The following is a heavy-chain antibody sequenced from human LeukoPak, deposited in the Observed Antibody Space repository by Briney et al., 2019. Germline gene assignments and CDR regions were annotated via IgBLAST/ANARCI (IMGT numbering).Heavy chain of an antibody. J-gene: IGHJ1*01. CDR3: ARGSFSADAPLVLDYFHH. CDR1: GYTFTGYY. Sequence: GASVKVSCKASGYTFTGYYIHWVRQAPGQGLEWMGWNNPNSGGTNYAQKFQGRVTMTRDTSISTAYMELSRLKSDDTAVYYCARGSFSADAPLVLDYFHHWGQGTLVTVSS. V-gene: IGHV1-2*02. CDR2: NNPNSGGT. D-gene: IGHD5-18*01.